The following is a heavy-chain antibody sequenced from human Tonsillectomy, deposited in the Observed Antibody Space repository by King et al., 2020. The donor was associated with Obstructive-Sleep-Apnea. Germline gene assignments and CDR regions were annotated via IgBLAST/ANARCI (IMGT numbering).Heavy chain of an antibody. CDR2: IYPGDSDT. J-gene: IGHJ4*02. CDR1: GYIFTSYW. CDR3: ATRKDCSGGSCYSPPPDY. D-gene: IGHD2-15*01. V-gene: IGHV5-51*01. Sequence: QLVQSGAEVKKPGESLKISCKGSGYIFTSYWIGWVRQMPGKGLEWMGIIYPGDSDTRYSPSFQGQVTIPADKSISTAYLQWSSLKASDTAMYSCATRKDCSGGSCYSPPPDYWGQGTLVTVSS.